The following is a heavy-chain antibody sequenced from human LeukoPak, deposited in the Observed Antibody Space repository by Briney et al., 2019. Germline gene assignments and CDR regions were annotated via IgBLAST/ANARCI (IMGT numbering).Heavy chain of an antibody. D-gene: IGHD6-19*01. CDR3: ARATNIAVAGPYYYYGMDV. J-gene: IGHJ6*02. V-gene: IGHV1-69*04. CDR2: IIPILGIA. CDR1: GGTFSSYA. Sequence: GASVKVSCKASGGTFSSYAISWVRQAPGQGLEWMGRIIPILGIANYAQKFQGRVTITADKSTSTAYMELSSLRSEGTAVYYCARATNIAVAGPYYYYGMDVWGQGTTVTVSS.